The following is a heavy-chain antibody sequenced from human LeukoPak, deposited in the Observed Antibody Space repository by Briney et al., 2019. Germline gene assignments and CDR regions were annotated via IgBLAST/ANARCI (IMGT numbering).Heavy chain of an antibody. CDR1: GFTFSSYW. CDR3: ARGNAMGV. V-gene: IGHV3-7*01. Sequence: GGSRRLSCAASGFTFSSYWMTWVRQAPGKGLEWVANINQDGSERYYVDSVKGRFTISRDNAKNSLSLQMNSLRAEDTALYYCARGNAMGVWGQGTTVTASS. J-gene: IGHJ6*02. CDR2: INQDGSER.